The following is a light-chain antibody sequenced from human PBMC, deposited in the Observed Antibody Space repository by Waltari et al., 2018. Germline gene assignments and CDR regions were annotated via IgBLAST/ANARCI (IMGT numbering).Light chain of an antibody. Sequence: QSALTQPASVSGSPGQSITISCPGTSSDVGTSNYVSWYQQPPGKAPKLMIFDVSIRPSGVSNRFSGSKSGNTASLTISGLQAEDEADYYCSSYISSSTLELFGGGTSLTVL. V-gene: IGLV2-14*03. CDR1: SSDVGTSNY. CDR3: SSYISSSTLEL. CDR2: DVS. J-gene: IGLJ2*01.